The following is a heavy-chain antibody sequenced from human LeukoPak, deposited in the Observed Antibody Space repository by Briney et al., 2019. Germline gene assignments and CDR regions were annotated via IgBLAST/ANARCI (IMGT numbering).Heavy chain of an antibody. J-gene: IGHJ4*02. D-gene: IGHD3-22*01. CDR1: GFTFSSYG. Sequence: PGGSLRLSCAASGFTFSSYGMHWVRQAPGKGLEWVAFIRYDGSREYYGDSVKGRFITSRDNSKNTLYLQMNSLRAEDTAVYYCARWLSYKIDSNGFLDYWGQGTLVTVSS. V-gene: IGHV3-30*02. CDR3: ARWLSYKIDSNGFLDY. CDR2: IRYDGSRE.